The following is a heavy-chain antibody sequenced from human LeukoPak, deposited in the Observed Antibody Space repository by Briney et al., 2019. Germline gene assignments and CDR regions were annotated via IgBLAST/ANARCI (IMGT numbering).Heavy chain of an antibody. CDR1: GFTVSSNY. D-gene: IGHD3-22*01. V-gene: IGHV3-53*01. CDR3: ARVSYYDSSGYYFLSYVDY. J-gene: IGHJ4*02. CDR2: IYSGGST. Sequence: GGSLRLSCAASGFTVSSNYMSWVRQAPGKGLEWVSVIYSGGSTYYADSVRGRFTISGDNSKNTLYLQMNSLGAEDTAVYYCARVSYYDSSGYYFLSYVDYWGQGTLVTVSS.